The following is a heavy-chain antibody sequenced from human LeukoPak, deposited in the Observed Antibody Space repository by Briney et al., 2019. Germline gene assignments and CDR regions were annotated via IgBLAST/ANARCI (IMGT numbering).Heavy chain of an antibody. CDR1: GFTFSSYS. V-gene: IGHV3-48*01. CDR3: ARAEGLRLGELSLAYYFDY. D-gene: IGHD3-16*02. J-gene: IGHJ4*02. CDR2: ISSSSSTI. Sequence: GGSLRLSCAASGFTFSSYSMNWVRQAPGKGLEWVSYISSSSSTIYYADSVKGRFTISRDNAKNSLYLQMNSLRAEDTAVYYCARAEGLRLGELSLAYYFDYWGQGTLVTVSS.